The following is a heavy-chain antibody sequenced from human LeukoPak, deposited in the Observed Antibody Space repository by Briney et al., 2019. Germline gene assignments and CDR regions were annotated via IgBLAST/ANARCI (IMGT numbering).Heavy chain of an antibody. CDR3: ARVDTMRASRVFDS. D-gene: IGHD3-22*01. CDR1: GDSVSTNSAS. J-gene: IGHJ4*02. Sequence: SQTLSLTCAISGDSVSTNSASWNWIRQSPSRGLEWLGRTYYRSKWYNDDAVSVKSRITINPDTSKNQFSLQLNSVTPEDTAVYYCARVDTMRASRVFDSWGQGTLVTVSS. CDR2: TYYRSKWYN. V-gene: IGHV6-1*01.